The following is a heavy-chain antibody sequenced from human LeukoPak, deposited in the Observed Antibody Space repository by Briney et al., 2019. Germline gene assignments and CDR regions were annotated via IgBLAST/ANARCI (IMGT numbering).Heavy chain of an antibody. CDR1: GGSISPLY. CDR2: IYYTGST. V-gene: IGHV4-59*11. D-gene: IGHD3-10*01. Sequence: SETLSLTCTVSGGSISPLYWSWIRQPPGKGLEFIGYIYYTGSTNFNPSLKSRVALSVDTSKNQISLKLNSVAAADTAVYYCARGGVAAKYYFDFWGQGTLVTVSS. J-gene: IGHJ4*02. CDR3: ARGGVAAKYYFDF.